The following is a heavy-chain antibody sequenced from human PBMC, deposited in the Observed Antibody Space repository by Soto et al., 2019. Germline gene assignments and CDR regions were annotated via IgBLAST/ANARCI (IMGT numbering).Heavy chain of an antibody. CDR2: IYYSGST. V-gene: IGHV4-59*01. Sequence: ETLSLTCTFSGGSISSYYWSWIRQPPGKGLEWIGYIYYSGSTNYNPSLKSRVTISVDTSKNQFSLKLSSVTAADTAVYYCARESRTRSWYWFDPWGPGTLVTVSS. D-gene: IGHD6-13*01. CDR1: GGSISSYY. J-gene: IGHJ5*02. CDR3: ARESRTRSWYWFDP.